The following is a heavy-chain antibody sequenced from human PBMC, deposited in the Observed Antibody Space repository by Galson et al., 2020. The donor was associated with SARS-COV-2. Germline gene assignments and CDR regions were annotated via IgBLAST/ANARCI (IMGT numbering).Heavy chain of an antibody. CDR1: GFTFSNYW. Sequence: GESLKISCAASGFTFSNYWMHWVRQAPGKGLVWVSRINGDGRSRTYADSVKGRFTISRDSAKNTVSLQMNSLRAEDTAVYYCASQEFYYGRSGDEEYDYGMDVWGQGTTVTVSS. J-gene: IGHJ6*02. V-gene: IGHV3-74*01. CDR3: ASQEFYYGRSGDEEYDYGMDV. D-gene: IGHD3-22*01. CDR2: INGDGRSR.